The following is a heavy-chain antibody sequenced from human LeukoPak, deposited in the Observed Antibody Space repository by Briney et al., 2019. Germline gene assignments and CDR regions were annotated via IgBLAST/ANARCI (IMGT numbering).Heavy chain of an antibody. J-gene: IGHJ4*02. CDR3: VRDPRGKRRDTWNS. CDR1: GFTFSNYN. V-gene: IGHV3-7*01. D-gene: IGHD1-7*01. Sequence: QPGGSLRLSCAASGFTFSNYNMNWVRQAPGKGLEWVANIKEDGSEKYYVDSVKDRFAISRDNAKNSLFLQMNSLRAEDTAVYYCVRDPRGKRRDTWNSWGQGILVSVSS. CDR2: IKEDGSEK.